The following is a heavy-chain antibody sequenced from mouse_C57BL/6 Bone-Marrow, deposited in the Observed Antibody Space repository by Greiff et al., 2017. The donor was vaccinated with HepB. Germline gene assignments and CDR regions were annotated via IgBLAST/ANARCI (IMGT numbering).Heavy chain of an antibody. CDR3: ARGKRGFAY. CDR2: ISYDGSN. CDR1: GYSITSGYY. V-gene: IGHV3-6*01. Sequence: EVKLQESGPGLVKPSQSLSLTCSVTGYSITSGYYWNWIRQFPGNKLEWMGYISYDGSNNYNPYLKNRISITRDTSKNQFFLKLNSVTTEDTATYYCARGKRGFAYWGQGTLVTVSA. J-gene: IGHJ3*01.